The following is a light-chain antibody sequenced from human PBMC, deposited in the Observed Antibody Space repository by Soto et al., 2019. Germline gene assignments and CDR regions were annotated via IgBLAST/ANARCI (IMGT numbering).Light chain of an antibody. V-gene: IGLV2-14*02. CDR2: EVN. J-gene: IGLJ1*01. CDR3: SSYTAYTTYV. Sequence: QSALTQPASVSGSPGQSITISCAGSGGDVGHYDLLSWYQQIPGKAPKLIIFEVNRRPSGVSNRFSGSKSGNTASLTISGLQAEDEADYYCSSYTAYTTYVFGTGTKLTVL. CDR1: GGDVGHYDL.